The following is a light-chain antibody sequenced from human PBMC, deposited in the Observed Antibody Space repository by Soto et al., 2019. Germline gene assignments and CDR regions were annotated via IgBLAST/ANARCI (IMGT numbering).Light chain of an antibody. V-gene: IGLV2-14*01. Sequence: QSALTQPASVSGSPGQSITISCTGTSSDVGGYNYVSWYQHYPGKAPKLMIYEVSNRPSGASNRFSGSKSGNTASLTISGLQTEDEADYYCTSYTSSSTRVFGTGTKVTVL. J-gene: IGLJ1*01. CDR1: SSDVGGYNY. CDR2: EVS. CDR3: TSYTSSSTRV.